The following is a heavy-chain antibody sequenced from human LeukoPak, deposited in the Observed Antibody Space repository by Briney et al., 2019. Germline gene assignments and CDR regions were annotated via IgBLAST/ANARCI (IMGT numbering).Heavy chain of an antibody. Sequence: SETLSLTCTVSGGSISSYYWSWIRQPPGKGLKWIGNIYYSGYTTYSPSLRSRVTISVDTSKNQFSLKLISVTAADTAVYYCARHEYSSSSYYFDYWGQGALVTVSS. CDR2: IYYSGYT. D-gene: IGHD6-6*01. V-gene: IGHV4-59*08. CDR1: GGSISSYY. CDR3: ARHEYSSSSYYFDY. J-gene: IGHJ4*02.